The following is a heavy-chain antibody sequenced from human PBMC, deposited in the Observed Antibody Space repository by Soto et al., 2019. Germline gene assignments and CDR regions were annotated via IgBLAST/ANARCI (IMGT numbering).Heavy chain of an antibody. CDR1: GFSFGNYD. Sequence: SLRLSCAASGFSFGNYDLHWVRQATGKGLEWVSRINSDGSSTSYADSVKGRFTISRDNAKNTLYLQMNSLRAEDTAVYYCARDAGVVSAFDIWGQGTMVTVSS. V-gene: IGHV3-74*01. CDR2: INSDGSST. CDR3: ARDAGVVSAFDI. J-gene: IGHJ3*02. D-gene: IGHD2-21*01.